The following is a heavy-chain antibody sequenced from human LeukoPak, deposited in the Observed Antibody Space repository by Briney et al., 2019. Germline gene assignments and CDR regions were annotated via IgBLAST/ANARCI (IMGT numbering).Heavy chain of an antibody. CDR1: GFTFSSSA. CDR3: ARDQTVVTPLWFDP. J-gene: IGHJ5*02. Sequence: PGGSLRLSCAASGFTFSSSAMSWVRQAPGKGLEWVSAISNNGGYTYYADSVQGRFTISRDNSKSTLCLQMNSLRAEDTAVYYCARDQTVVTPLWFDPWGQGTLVTVSS. CDR2: ISNNGGYT. V-gene: IGHV3-23*01. D-gene: IGHD4-23*01.